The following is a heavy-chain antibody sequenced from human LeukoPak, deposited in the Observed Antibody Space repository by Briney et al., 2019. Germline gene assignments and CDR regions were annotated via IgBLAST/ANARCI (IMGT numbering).Heavy chain of an antibody. J-gene: IGHJ4*02. CDR3: ARDLWNFYDSSGYYRDFDY. Sequence: GASANVSSTPSGYTFISYGISWVRHAPGQGLEWMGWIGGYEGNTNYAQKLQGRVTMTTDTSTSTAYMELRSLRSDDTAVYYCARDLWNFYDSSGYYRDFDYWGQGTLVTVSS. D-gene: IGHD3-22*01. V-gene: IGHV1-18*01. CDR2: IGGYEGNT. CDR1: GYTFISYG.